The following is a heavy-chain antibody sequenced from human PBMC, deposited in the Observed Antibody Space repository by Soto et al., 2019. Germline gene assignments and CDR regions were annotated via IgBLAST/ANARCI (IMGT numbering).Heavy chain of an antibody. J-gene: IGHJ4*02. CDR1: GLPFSTSF. Sequence: GGSLRLSCAASGLPFSTSFMNWVRQAPGKGLEWVSYISGSSSSIFYADSVKGRFTVSRDNAMNSLFLQMNNLRDEDSAVYYCATGPIYSHIDNWGQGTQVTVSS. D-gene: IGHD2-15*01. CDR2: ISGSSSSI. CDR3: ATGPIYSHIDN. V-gene: IGHV3-48*02.